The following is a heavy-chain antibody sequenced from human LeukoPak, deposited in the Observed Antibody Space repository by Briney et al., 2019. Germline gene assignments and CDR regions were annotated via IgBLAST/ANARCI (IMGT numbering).Heavy chain of an antibody. J-gene: IGHJ4*02. V-gene: IGHV4-59*08. CDR1: GGSISSYY. CDR3: TRLLTGSTSWHIDY. CDR2: IYYSGST. D-gene: IGHD2-2*01. Sequence: SETLSLTCTVSGGSISSYYWSWIRQPPGKGLEWIGYIYYSGSTNYNPSLKSRVTISVDTSKNQFSLKLSSVTAADTAVYYCTRLLTGSTSWHIDYWGQGTLVTVSS.